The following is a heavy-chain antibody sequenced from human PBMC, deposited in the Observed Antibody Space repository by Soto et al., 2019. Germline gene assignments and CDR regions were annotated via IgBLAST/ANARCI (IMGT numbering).Heavy chain of an antibody. Sequence: SETLSLTCSVSGGSVSYNSYYWGWIRQPPGKGLEWVGGIFYSGSTYYNPSLKSRVTISVDTSKNQFSLKLSSVTAADTAVYYCAKRYSGSYLRWFDPWGQGTLVTVSS. D-gene: IGHD1-26*01. CDR3: AKRYSGSYLRWFDP. CDR1: GGSVSYNSYY. CDR2: IFYSGST. V-gene: IGHV4-39*01. J-gene: IGHJ5*02.